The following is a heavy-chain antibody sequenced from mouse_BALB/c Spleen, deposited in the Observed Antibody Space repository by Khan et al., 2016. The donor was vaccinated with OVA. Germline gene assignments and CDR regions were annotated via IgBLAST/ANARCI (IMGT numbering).Heavy chain of an antibody. CDR1: GYSITSEYA. CDR3: ERKEEDDYDPFPY. D-gene: IGHD2-4*01. V-gene: IGHV3-2*02. J-gene: IGHJ3*01. Sequence: VQLQQSGPGLVKPSQSLSLTCTVTGYSITSEYAWNWIRQFPGNKLEWMGYINYSGNTRFNPSLKSRTSITRDTSKNQFFLQLNSVTTEDTATYYSERKEEDDYDPFPYWGQGTLVTV. CDR2: INYSGNT.